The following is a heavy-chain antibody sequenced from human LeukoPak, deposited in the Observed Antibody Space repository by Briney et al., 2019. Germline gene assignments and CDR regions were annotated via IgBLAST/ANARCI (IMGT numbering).Heavy chain of an antibody. CDR3: AEVGRGNLRHFDY. J-gene: IGHJ4*02. D-gene: IGHD1-26*01. CDR1: GFTFSSYA. V-gene: IGHV3-23*01. Sequence: GGSLRLSCAASGFTFSSYAMSWVRQAPGKGLEWVSAISGSGGSTYYADSVKGRFTISRDNSKNTLYLQMSSLRAEDTAVYYCAEVGRGNLRHFDYWGQGTLVTASS. CDR2: ISGSGGST.